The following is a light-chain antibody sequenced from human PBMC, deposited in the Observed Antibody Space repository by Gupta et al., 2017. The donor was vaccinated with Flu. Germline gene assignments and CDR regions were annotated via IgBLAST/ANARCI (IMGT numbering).Light chain of an antibody. CDR3: QVWDGVVIIWV. V-gene: IGLV3-21*02. CDR2: DDR. J-gene: IGLJ3*02. Sequence: SSVLTQPPSVSVAPGQTARITCGGDNIGSKSVHWYQQKPGQAPVLVVYDDRDRPSGIPERFSGSNSGNTATLTLSRVEAGDEADYYCQVWDGVVIIWVFGGGTKLTVL. CDR1: NIGSKS.